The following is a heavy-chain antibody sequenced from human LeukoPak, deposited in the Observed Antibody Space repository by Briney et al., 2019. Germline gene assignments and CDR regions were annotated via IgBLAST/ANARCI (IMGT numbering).Heavy chain of an antibody. J-gene: IGHJ6*03. Sequence: PSETLSLTCAAYGGSFSGYYWSWIRQPPGKGLEWIGEINHSGSTNYNPSLKSRVTISVDTSKNQFSLKLSSVTAADTAVYYCARAFSPGTRRDYMDVWGKGTTVTVSS. CDR3: ARAFSPGTRRDYMDV. V-gene: IGHV4-34*01. CDR1: GGSFSGYY. CDR2: INHSGST.